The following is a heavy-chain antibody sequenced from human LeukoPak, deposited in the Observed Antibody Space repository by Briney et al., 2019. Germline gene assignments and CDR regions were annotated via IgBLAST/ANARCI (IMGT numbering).Heavy chain of an antibody. V-gene: IGHV4-39*07. CDR1: GGSITSSSYY. CDR3: ARRGFGKNFDY. D-gene: IGHD3-10*01. CDR2: IYYSGST. Sequence: SETLSLTCTVSGGSITSSSYYWGWIRQPPGKGLQWIGSIYYSGSTNYNPSLKSRVTISVDTSKNQFSLKLSSVTAADTAVYYCARRGFGKNFDYWGQGTLVTVSS. J-gene: IGHJ4*02.